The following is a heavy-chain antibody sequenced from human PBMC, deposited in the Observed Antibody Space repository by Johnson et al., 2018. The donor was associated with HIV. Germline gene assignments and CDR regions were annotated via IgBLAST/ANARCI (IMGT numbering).Heavy chain of an antibody. V-gene: IGHV3-15*01. Sequence: VQLVESGGGLVKPGGSLRLSCAASGFTFSNVWMSWVRQTPGKGLEWVGRIKSKTDGGTTDYAAPVKGRFTISRDDSKNTLYLQMNSLVAEETAVYYCARGDYYVSLAFDIWGQGTWVTVSS. D-gene: IGHD3-10*02. CDR3: ARGDYYVSLAFDI. CDR2: IKSKTDGGTT. J-gene: IGHJ3*02. CDR1: GFTFSNVW.